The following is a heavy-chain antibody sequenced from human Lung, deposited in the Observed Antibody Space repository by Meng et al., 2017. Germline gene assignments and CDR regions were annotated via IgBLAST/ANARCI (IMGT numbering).Heavy chain of an antibody. CDR1: GGTLSSNA. J-gene: IGHJ4*02. CDR2: IIPIFGTA. D-gene: IGHD6-6*01. V-gene: IGHV1-69*01. Sequence: QSGQSGAELKTPGSSGKVSCKAPGGTLSSNAISWVRQAPGQGLEWMGGIIPIFGTANYPQKFQGRVTITADESTSTAYMELSSLRSEDTAVYYCARKGYSSSSGNDYWGQGTLVTVSS. CDR3: ARKGYSSSSGNDY.